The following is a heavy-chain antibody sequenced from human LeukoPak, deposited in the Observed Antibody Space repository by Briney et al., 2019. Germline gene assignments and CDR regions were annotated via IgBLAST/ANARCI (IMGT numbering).Heavy chain of an antibody. V-gene: IGHV4-4*02. CDR3: ARNGAYCIDN. Sequence: SETLSLTCAVSGGSISSGNWWSWVRQPSGKGLEWIGEVFHSGSTNYNPSLKSRVIILVDNSKNQFSLKLTSVTAADTAVYYCARNGAYCIDNWGQGTLVTVSS. CDR1: GGSISSGNW. D-gene: IGHD4/OR15-4a*01. CDR2: VFHSGST. J-gene: IGHJ4*02.